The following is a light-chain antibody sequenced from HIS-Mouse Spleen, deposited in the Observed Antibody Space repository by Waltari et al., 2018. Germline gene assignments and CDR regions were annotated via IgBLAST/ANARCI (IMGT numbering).Light chain of an antibody. Sequence: QSVLTQPPSASGTPGQRVTISCSGSSSNIGSNYVYWYQQLPGTAPKPLIYRNNQRPSGVPDRFSGSKSGTSASLAISGLRSEDEADYYCAAWDDSLSGAVFGGGTQLTVL. CDR1: SSNIGSNY. J-gene: IGLJ7*01. CDR2: RNN. V-gene: IGLV1-47*01. CDR3: AAWDDSLSGAV.